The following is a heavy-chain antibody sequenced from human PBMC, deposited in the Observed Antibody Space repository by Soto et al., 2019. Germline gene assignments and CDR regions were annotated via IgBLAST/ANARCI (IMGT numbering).Heavy chain of an antibody. CDR3: ARVSGRTKPIDF. CDR1: DGSISGYF. Sequence: SETLSLTCIVSDGSISGYFWSWIRQPPGKGLEWIGYIYYSGSTNYNPSLKSRVTISVDTSKNQFSLKLSSVTAADTAVYYCARVSGRTKPIDFWGQGNQVTVSS. D-gene: IGHD3-10*01. CDR2: IYYSGST. J-gene: IGHJ4*02. V-gene: IGHV4-59*12.